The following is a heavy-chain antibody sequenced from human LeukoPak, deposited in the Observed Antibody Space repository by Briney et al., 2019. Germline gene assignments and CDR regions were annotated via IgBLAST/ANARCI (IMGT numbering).Heavy chain of an antibody. CDR2: INHSGST. CDR1: GGSFSGYY. J-gene: IGHJ5*02. D-gene: IGHD3-10*01. V-gene: IGHV4-34*01. CDR3: ARPHGSGSYP. Sequence: PSETLSHTCAVYGGSFSGYYWSWIRQPPGKGLEWIGEINHSGSTNYNPSLKSRVTISVDTSKNQFSLKLSSVTAADTAVYYCARPHGSGSYPWGQGTLVTVSS.